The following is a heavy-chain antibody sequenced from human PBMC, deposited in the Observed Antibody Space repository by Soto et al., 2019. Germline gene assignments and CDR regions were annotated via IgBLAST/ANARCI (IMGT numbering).Heavy chain of an antibody. J-gene: IGHJ3*01. CDR2: ISSDSTYL. CDR1: GFSFSCYS. CDR3: ARQDITPVGVIIINDFDL. D-gene: IGHD3-3*01. V-gene: IGHV3-21*01. Sequence: EVQLVESGGGLVKRGGSLGLSCVASGFSFSCYSMTWARPAPGKGLEWVSAISSDSTYLYYSDSVKGRFTVSRDNAKKSLYLQMNSPRAGDTAVYYCARQDITPVGVIIINDFDLGGQGTMVAVSS.